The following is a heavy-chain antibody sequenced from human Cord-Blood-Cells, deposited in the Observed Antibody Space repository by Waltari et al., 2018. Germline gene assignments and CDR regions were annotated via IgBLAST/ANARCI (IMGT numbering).Heavy chain of an antibody. Sequence: QVQLVQSGAEVKKPGSSVKVSCKASGGTFSSYAISWVRQAPGQGLEWMGGIIPTCGTTNYAQKFQGRGTITADKSTSTAYMELSSLRSEDTAVYYCARDRLYYYGSGSYYYYYGMDVWGQGTTVTVSS. J-gene: IGHJ6*02. V-gene: IGHV1-69*06. CDR3: ARDRLYYYGSGSYYYYYGMDV. CDR1: GGTFSSYA. CDR2: IIPTCGTT. D-gene: IGHD3-10*01.